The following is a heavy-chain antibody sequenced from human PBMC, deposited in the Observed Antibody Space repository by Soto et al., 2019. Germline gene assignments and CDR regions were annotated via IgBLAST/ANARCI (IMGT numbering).Heavy chain of an antibody. CDR1: GGSFSGYY. J-gene: IGHJ6*03. D-gene: IGHD3-3*01. CDR3: ARARKLRFLEWLTNYYYYMDV. Sequence: SETLSLTCAVYGGSFSGYYWSWIRQPPGKGLEWIGEINHSGSTNYNPSLKSRVTISVDTSKNQFSLKLSSVTAADTAVYYCARARKLRFLEWLTNYYYYMDVWDKGTTVTVSS. V-gene: IGHV4-34*01. CDR2: INHSGST.